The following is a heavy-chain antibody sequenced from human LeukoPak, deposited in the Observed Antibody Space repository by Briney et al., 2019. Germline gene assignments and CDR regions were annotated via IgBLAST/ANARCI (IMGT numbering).Heavy chain of an antibody. CDR3: ARGGTVTTAPIDY. D-gene: IGHD4-17*01. CDR1: GYTFTSYY. V-gene: IGHV1-46*01. Sequence: ASVKVSCKASGYTFTSYYMHWVRQAPGQGLEWMGIINPSSGSTSYAQKFQGRATMTRDTSTSTVGMELSSLRFEDTAVYYCARGGTVTTAPIDYWGQGTLVTVSS. J-gene: IGHJ4*02. CDR2: INPSSGST.